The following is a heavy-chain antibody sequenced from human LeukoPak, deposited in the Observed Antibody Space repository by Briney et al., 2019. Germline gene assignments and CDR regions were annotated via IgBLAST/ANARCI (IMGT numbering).Heavy chain of an antibody. D-gene: IGHD6-19*01. Sequence: SVKVSCKASGGTFSSYAISWVRQAPGQGLEWMGGIIPIFGTANYAQKFQGRVTITADESTSTAYMELSSLRSEDTAVYYCARESRYSSGWYGTQYYYYGMDVWGQGTTVTVSS. J-gene: IGHJ6*02. CDR3: ARESRYSSGWYGTQYYYYGMDV. CDR2: IIPIFGTA. CDR1: GGTFSSYA. V-gene: IGHV1-69*13.